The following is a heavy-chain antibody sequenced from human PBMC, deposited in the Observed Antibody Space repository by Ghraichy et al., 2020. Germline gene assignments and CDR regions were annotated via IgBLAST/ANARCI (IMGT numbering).Heavy chain of an antibody. Sequence: SETLSLTCTVSGGPISNYYWSWIRQPPGKGLEWIAYIYYTGSTNYNPSLKSRVTISVDTSKNQFSLKLSSVTAADTAVYYCARYLAVAGYWYFDLWGRGTLVTVSP. D-gene: IGHD6-19*01. V-gene: IGHV4-59*01. J-gene: IGHJ2*01. CDR1: GGPISNYY. CDR2: IYYTGST. CDR3: ARYLAVAGYWYFDL.